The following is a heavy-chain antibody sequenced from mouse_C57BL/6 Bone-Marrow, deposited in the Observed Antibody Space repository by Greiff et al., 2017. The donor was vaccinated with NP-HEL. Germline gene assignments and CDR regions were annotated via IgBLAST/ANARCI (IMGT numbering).Heavy chain of an antibody. J-gene: IGHJ2*01. CDR3: TTRFPFDY. V-gene: IGHV14-4*01. CDR2: IDPENGDT. Sequence: EVQLQQSGAELVRPGASVKLSCTASGFNIKDDYMHWVKQRPEQGLEWIGWIDPENGDTEYASKFQGKATITADTSSNTAYLQLSSLTSEDTAVYYCTTRFPFDYWGQGTTLTVSS. CDR1: GFNIKDDY.